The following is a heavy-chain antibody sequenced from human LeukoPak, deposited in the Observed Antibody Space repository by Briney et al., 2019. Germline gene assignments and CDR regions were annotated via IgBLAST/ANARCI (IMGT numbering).Heavy chain of an antibody. V-gene: IGHV3-30*18. D-gene: IGHD5-18*01. J-gene: IGHJ4*02. CDR1: GFTFSNYG. Sequence: PGGSLRLSCAASGFTFSNYGMHWVRQAPGKGLEWVAVISYDGSNKYYADSVKGRFTISRDNSKNTLFLQINSLRAEDTAMYYCAKARYTYGTYYFDYWGQGTLVTVSS. CDR3: AKARYTYGTYYFDY. CDR2: ISYDGSNK.